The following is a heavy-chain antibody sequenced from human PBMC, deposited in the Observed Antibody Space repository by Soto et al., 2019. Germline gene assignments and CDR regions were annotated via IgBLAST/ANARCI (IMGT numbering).Heavy chain of an antibody. CDR3: TTPWSPRRRGTY. J-gene: IGHJ4*02. CDR1: VFTFSNAW. V-gene: IGHV3-15*01. D-gene: IGHD3-16*01. Sequence: PWGSLRVACAAYVFTFSNAWMTWVRQAPGKGLEWVGRIKSKTDGGTTDYAAPVKGRFTISRDDSKNTLYLQMNSLKTEDTAVYYCTTPWSPRRRGTYWGQGTMVTVSS. CDR2: IKSKTDGGTT.